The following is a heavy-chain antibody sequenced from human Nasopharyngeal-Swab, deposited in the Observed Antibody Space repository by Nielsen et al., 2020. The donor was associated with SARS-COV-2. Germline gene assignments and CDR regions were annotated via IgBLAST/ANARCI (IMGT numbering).Heavy chain of an antibody. V-gene: IGHV4-39*01. CDR1: GGSISSGGYY. CDR2: IYYSGST. J-gene: IGHJ4*02. CDR3: ARHGYSSGFSFYYFDY. Sequence: SETLSLTCTVSGGSISSGGYYWGWIRQPPGKGLEWIGSIYYSGSTYYNPSLKSRVTISVDTSKNQFSLKLSSVTAADTAVYYCARHGYSSGFSFYYFDYWGQGTLVTVSS. D-gene: IGHD6-19*01.